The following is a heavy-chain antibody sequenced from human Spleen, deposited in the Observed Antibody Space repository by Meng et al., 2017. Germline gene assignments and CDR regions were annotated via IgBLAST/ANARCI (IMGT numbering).Heavy chain of an antibody. V-gene: IGHV3-30*18. D-gene: IGHD1-26*01. CDR3: AKALGDVGVTKVYYFDY. CDR1: GFTFSYYW. CDR2: ISYDGSNK. J-gene: IGHJ4*02. Sequence: GESLKISCAASGFTFSYYWMSWVRQAPGEGLEWVAVISYDGSNKFYGESVKGRFTISRDNAKNTLYLQMNSLRAEDTAVYYCAKALGDVGVTKVYYFDYWGQGTLVTFSS.